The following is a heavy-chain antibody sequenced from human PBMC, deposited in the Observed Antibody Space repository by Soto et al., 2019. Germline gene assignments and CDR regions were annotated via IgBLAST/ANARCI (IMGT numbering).Heavy chain of an antibody. V-gene: IGHV4-4*07. CDR1: GGSISSYH. Sequence: QVQLQESGPGLVKPSETLSLTCTVSGGSISSYHWSWIRQPAGKGLEWIGRIYTSGSTNYNPSLKSRVTMSVDTSKKQFSLKLSSVTAADTAVYYCARRVVVVAATNHFDYWGQGTLVTVSS. J-gene: IGHJ4*02. CDR2: IYTSGST. CDR3: ARRVVVVAATNHFDY. D-gene: IGHD2-15*01.